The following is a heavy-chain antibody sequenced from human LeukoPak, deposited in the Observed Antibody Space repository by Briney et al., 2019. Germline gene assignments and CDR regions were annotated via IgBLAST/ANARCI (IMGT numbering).Heavy chain of an antibody. Sequence: SETLSLTCAVYGGSFSGYYWSWIRQPPGKGLEGIGEINHSGSTNYNPSLKSRVTISVDTSKNQFSLKLSSVTAADTAVYYCARGVPYSGSPYYFDYWGQGTLVTVSS. J-gene: IGHJ4*02. CDR1: GGSFSGYY. CDR2: INHSGST. CDR3: ARGVPYSGSPYYFDY. D-gene: IGHD1-26*01. V-gene: IGHV4-34*01.